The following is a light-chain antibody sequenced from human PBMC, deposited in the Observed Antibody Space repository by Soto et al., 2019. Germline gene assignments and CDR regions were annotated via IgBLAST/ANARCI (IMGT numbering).Light chain of an antibody. CDR1: ESIRND. J-gene: IGKJ1*01. CDR2: DTF. Sequence: DIQMTQSPSSLSASLGDRATITCRPSESIRNDLNWFQQRPGKAPRLLISDTFTLQSGVPSRFSGSVSGTEFSLTITSLQAGDSAIYYCQQSFTTPWTFGQGTKVDIK. CDR3: QQSFTTPWT. V-gene: IGKV1-39*01.